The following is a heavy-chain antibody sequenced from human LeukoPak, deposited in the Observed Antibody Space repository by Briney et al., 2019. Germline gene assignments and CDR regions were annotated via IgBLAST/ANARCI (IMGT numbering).Heavy chain of an antibody. CDR3: ARGQLWIDY. J-gene: IGHJ4*02. D-gene: IGHD3-10*01. CDR2: ISSSGRTI. V-gene: IGHV3-48*03. CDR1: GFTFSSYE. Sequence: GGSLRLSCGASGFTFSSYEMNWVRQVPGKGLEWVSYISSSGRTIYYADSVKGRFTISRDNAKNSLYLQMNSLRAEDTAVYYCARGQLWIDYWGQGTLVTVSS.